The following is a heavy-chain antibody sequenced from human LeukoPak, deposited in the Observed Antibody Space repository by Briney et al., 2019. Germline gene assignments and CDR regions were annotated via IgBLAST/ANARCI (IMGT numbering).Heavy chain of an antibody. J-gene: IGHJ5*02. V-gene: IGHV4-34*01. D-gene: IGHD6-19*01. CDR1: GGSFSGYY. CDR3: ARWAVAVNWFDP. Sequence: PSETLSLTCAVYGGSFSGYYWSWIRQPPGKGLEWIGEINHRGSTNYNPSLKSRVTISVDTSKNQFSLKLSSVTAADTAVYYCARWAVAVNWFDPWGQGTLVTVSS. CDR2: INHRGST.